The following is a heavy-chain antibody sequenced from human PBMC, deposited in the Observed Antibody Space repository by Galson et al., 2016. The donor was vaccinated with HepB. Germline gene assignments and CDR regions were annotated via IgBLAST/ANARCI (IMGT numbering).Heavy chain of an antibody. CDR2: ICLDSGTI. J-gene: IGHJ3*02. Sequence: SLRLSCAASGFTFHDYSMYWVRQVPGTGLEWVSGICLDSGTIGYADSVKCRFTISRDNSKNSLYLQINSLRAEDTALYYCVRRQLLSGHGHAFDIWGQGTMVTVSS. D-gene: IGHD3-3*01. CDR1: GFTFHDYS. V-gene: IGHV3-9*01. CDR3: VRRQLLSGHGHAFDI.